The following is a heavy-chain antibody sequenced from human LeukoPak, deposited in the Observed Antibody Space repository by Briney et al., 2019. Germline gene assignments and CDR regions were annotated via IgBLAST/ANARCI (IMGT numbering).Heavy chain of an antibody. Sequence: GGSLRLSCAASGFTFSSYAMSWVRQAPGKGLEWVSAISGSGGSTYYADSVKGRFTISRDNSKNTLYLQMNSLRAEDTAVYYCAKAVGYSSGRYFDYWGQGTLVTVSP. J-gene: IGHJ4*02. V-gene: IGHV3-23*01. CDR3: AKAVGYSSGRYFDY. CDR1: GFTFSSYA. CDR2: ISGSGGST. D-gene: IGHD6-19*01.